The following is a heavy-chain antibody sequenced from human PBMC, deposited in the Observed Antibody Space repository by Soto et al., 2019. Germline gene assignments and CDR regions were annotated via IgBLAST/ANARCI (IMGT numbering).Heavy chain of an antibody. CDR2: MNPHSGHT. CDR1: GYTFTSHD. CDR3: ASDMSTT. D-gene: IGHD2-2*01. J-gene: IGHJ5*02. V-gene: IGHV1-8*01. Sequence: QVQLVQSGAEVKTPGASVKVSCKASGYTFTSHDINWMRQATGQGLEWMGWMNPHSGHTNYAQKFQGRVTMTRDTSISTAYMELTSLRSEDTAVYYCASDMSTTWGQGTLVTVSS.